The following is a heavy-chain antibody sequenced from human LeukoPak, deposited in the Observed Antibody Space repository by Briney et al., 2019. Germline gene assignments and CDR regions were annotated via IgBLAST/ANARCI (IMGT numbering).Heavy chain of an antibody. CDR2: IHYSGNT. CDR3: ARLGAGPTYYDFWSGYSSFYFDY. V-gene: IGHV4-34*01. Sequence: SETLSLTCAVYGGSFSGYYWGWIRQPPGKGLEWIGGIHYSGNTYYNPSLKSRVTISVDTSKNQFSLKLSSVTAADTAVYYCARLGAGPTYYDFWSGYSSFYFDYWGQGTLVTVSS. CDR1: GGSFSGYY. J-gene: IGHJ4*02. D-gene: IGHD3-3*01.